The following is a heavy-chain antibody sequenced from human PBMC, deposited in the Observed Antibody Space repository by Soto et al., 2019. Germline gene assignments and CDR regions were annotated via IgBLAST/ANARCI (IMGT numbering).Heavy chain of an antibody. V-gene: IGHV4-30-2*01. CDR1: GGSISSGGYS. D-gene: IGHD4-4*01. Sequence: SETLSLTCAVSGGSISSGGYSWSWIRQPPGKGLEWIGYIYHSGSTYYNPSLKSRVTISVNRSKNQFSLKLSSVTAADTAVYYCASARYGYSNYVEGPFDYWGQGTLGTVSS. CDR2: IYHSGST. J-gene: IGHJ4*02. CDR3: ASARYGYSNYVEGPFDY.